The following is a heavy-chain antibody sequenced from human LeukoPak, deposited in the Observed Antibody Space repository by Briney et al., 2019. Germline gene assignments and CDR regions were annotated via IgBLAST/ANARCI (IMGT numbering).Heavy chain of an antibody. J-gene: IGHJ4*02. CDR1: GGSISSYY. CDR3: ARDFYEAGSWAYFDY. CDR2: IYTSGST. Sequence: SETLSLTCTVSGGSISSYYWSWIRQPAGKGLEWIGRIYTSGSTNYNPSLKSRVTMSVDTSKNQFSLKLSSVTAADTAVYYCARDFYEAGSWAYFDYWGQGTLVTVSS. D-gene: IGHD6-13*01. V-gene: IGHV4-4*07.